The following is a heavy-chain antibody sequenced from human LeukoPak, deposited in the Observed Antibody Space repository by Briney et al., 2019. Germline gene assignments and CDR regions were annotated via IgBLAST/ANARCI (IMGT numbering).Heavy chain of an antibody. D-gene: IGHD5-24*01. CDR2: INPGGDNT. CDR1: GYTFTNYY. J-gene: IGHJ3*02. CDR3: ARIRDGYNDAYDI. V-gene: IGHV1-46*01. Sequence: ASVKVSCKASGYTFTNYYIHWVRQAPGQGLEWMGLINPGGDNTNYAQNFQGRVTMTRDTSASTVYMELSSLRSEDTAIYYCARIRDGYNDAYDIWGQGTVVAVPS.